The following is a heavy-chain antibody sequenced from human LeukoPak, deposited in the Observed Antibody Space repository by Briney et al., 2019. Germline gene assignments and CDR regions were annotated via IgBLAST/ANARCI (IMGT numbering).Heavy chain of an antibody. J-gene: IGHJ5*02. Sequence: ASVKVSCKASGYTFTSYYMHWVRQAPGQGLERMGIINPSGGSTSYAQKFQGRVTMTRDTSTSTVYMELSSLRSEDTAVYYCARLVLDDTAMATGWFDPWGQGTLVTVSS. CDR2: INPSGGST. CDR1: GYTFTSYY. D-gene: IGHD5-18*01. V-gene: IGHV1-46*01. CDR3: ARLVLDDTAMATGWFDP.